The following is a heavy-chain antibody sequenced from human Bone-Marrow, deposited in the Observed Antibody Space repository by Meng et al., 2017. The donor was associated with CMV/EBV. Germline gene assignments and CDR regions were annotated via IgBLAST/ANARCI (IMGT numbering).Heavy chain of an antibody. Sequence: SETLSLTCSVSGRSVSSGSCYWSWIRQHPGKGLEWIGYIYDSVNTSYNPSLGSRVTMSVDTSKNQFSLHLTSATAADKAVYYYARVRRGVVLVPAAEAFDYWGQGTLVTVSS. CDR2: IYDSVNT. CDR1: GRSVSSGSCY. D-gene: IGHD2-2*01. V-gene: IGHV4-61*01. CDR3: ARVRRGVVLVPAAEAFDY. J-gene: IGHJ4*02.